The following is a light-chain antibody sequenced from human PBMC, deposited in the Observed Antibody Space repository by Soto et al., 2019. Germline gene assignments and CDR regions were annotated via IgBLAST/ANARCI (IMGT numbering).Light chain of an antibody. Sequence: SSELTQPRSVSVSPGQTARITCSGDALPKQYAYWYQQKPGQAPVLVIYKDSERPSGIPERFSGSSSGTTVTLTISGVQAEDEADYYCQSADSSGTLVVFGGGTKVTVL. V-gene: IGLV3-25*03. CDR1: ALPKQY. CDR2: KDS. J-gene: IGLJ3*02. CDR3: QSADSSGTLVV.